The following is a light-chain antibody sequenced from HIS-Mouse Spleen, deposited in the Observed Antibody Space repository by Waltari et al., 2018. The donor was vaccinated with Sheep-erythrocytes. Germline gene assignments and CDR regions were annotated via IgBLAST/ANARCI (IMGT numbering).Light chain of an antibody. Sequence: QSALTQPRSVSGSPGQSVPISCTGPSSAVGGYNYFSWYQQHPGKAPKLMIYDVSKRPSGVPDRFSGSKSGNTASLTISGLQAEDEADYYCCSYAGSYNHVFATGTKVTVL. J-gene: IGLJ1*01. CDR1: SSAVGGYNY. CDR3: CSYAGSYNHV. V-gene: IGLV2-11*01. CDR2: DVS.